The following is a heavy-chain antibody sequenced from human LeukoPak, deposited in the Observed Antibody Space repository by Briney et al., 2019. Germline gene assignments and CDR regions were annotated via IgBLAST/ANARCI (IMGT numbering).Heavy chain of an antibody. CDR1: GFTFSSYA. D-gene: IGHD3-22*01. Sequence: GGSLILSCAASGFTFSSYAMSWVRQAPGKGLEWVSAISGSGGSTYYADSVKGRFTISRDNSNNTLYLQMNSLRAEDTAVYYCAKTVMDYYDSSGRYYFDYWGQGTLVTVSS. V-gene: IGHV3-23*01. CDR2: ISGSGGST. J-gene: IGHJ4*02. CDR3: AKTVMDYYDSSGRYYFDY.